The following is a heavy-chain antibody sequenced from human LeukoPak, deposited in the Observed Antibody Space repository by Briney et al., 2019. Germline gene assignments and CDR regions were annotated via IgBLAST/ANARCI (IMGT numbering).Heavy chain of an antibody. J-gene: IGHJ6*02. CDR1: GFTFSSYG. D-gene: IGHD3-9*01. V-gene: IGHV3-33*01. Sequence: PGGSLRLSCAASGFTFSSYGMHWVRQAPGKGLEWVAVIWYDGSNKYYADSVKGRFTISRDNSKNTLYLQMNSLRAEDTAVYYCARQYYDISTGQSSYGMDVWGQGTTVTVSS. CDR3: ARQYYDISTGQSSYGMDV. CDR2: IWYDGSNK.